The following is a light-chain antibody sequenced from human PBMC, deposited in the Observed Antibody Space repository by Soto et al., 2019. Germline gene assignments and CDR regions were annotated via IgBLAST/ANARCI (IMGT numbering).Light chain of an antibody. V-gene: IGLV1-51*01. CDR2: DND. CDR1: SSNIENNY. CDR3: GTWDSSLSAGV. Sequence: QSVLTQPPSVSAAPGQKVTISCSGSSSNIENNYISWYQQLPRTAPKLLIYDNDKRPSGIPVRFSGSKSGTSATLGITGLQTGDEADYYCGTWDSSLSAGVFGGGTKVTVL. J-gene: IGLJ3*02.